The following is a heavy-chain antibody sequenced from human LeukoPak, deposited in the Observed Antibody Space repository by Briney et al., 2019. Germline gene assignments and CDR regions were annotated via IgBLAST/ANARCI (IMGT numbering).Heavy chain of an antibody. J-gene: IGHJ4*02. CDR3: ARRRWDYYDSSGYFGY. V-gene: IGHV4-59*08. Sequence: PSETLSLTCTVSGGSISGFYWGWIRQPPGKGLEWIGFIYYSGSANYNPSLKSRVTISVDTSKNQFSLKLSSVTAADTAVYYCARRRWDYYDSSGYFGYWGQGTLVTVSS. CDR2: IYYSGSA. D-gene: IGHD3-22*01. CDR1: GGSISGFY.